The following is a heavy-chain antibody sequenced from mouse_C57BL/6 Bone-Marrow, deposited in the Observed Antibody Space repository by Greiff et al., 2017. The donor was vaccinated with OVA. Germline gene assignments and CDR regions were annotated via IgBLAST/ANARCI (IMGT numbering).Heavy chain of an antibody. CDR1: GYTFTSYW. CDR3: AITTVVATDYAMDD. CDR2: IDPNSGGT. V-gene: IGHV1-72*01. D-gene: IGHD1-1*01. J-gene: IGHJ4*01. Sequence: QVQLKQPGAELVKPGASVKLSCKASGYTFTSYWMHWVKQRPGRGLEWIGRIDPNSGGTKYNEKFKSKATLTVDKPSSTAYMQLSSLTSEDSAVYYCAITTVVATDYAMDDWGQGTSVTVSS.